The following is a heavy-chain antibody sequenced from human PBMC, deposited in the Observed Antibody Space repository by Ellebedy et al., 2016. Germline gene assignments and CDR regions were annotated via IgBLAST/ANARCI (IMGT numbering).Heavy chain of an antibody. V-gene: IGHV3-23*01. CDR1: GLNLNTFF. Sequence: GESLKISXTASGLNLNTFFMTWVRQAPGKGLEWVSTISAGSDTTRLADSVKGRFTISRDSSKNSVYLRMNSLRVEDTAVYYCRQGHYADLWGQGTLVTVSS. J-gene: IGHJ4*02. CDR3: RQGHYADL. D-gene: IGHD4-17*01. CDR2: ISAGSDTT.